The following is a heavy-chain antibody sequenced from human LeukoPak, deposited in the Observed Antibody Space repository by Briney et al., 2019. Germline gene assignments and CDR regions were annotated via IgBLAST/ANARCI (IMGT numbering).Heavy chain of an antibody. CDR3: ARDNSVRDEAWWFNP. D-gene: IGHD5-24*01. J-gene: IGHJ5*02. Sequence: SETLSLTCTVSGGSISSSNFYWGWIRQPPGKGLEWNGSIYYSGSTYYNPSLKSRVTISVDTSKNQFSLKLSSVTAADTAVYYCARDNSVRDEAWWFNPWGQGTLVTVSS. CDR2: IYYSGST. CDR1: GGSISSSNFY. V-gene: IGHV4-39*07.